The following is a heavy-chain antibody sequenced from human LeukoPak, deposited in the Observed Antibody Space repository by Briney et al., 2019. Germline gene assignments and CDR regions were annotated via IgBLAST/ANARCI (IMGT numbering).Heavy chain of an antibody. CDR2: INHSGST. Sequence: SETLSLTCAVYGGSFSGYYWSWIRQPPGKGLEWIWEINHSGSTNYNPSPKSRVTISVDTSKNQFSLKLSSVTAADTAVYYCARGYFDWLYPVNWFDPWGQGTLVTVSS. V-gene: IGHV4-34*01. CDR1: GGSFSGYY. D-gene: IGHD3-9*01. CDR3: ARGYFDWLYPVNWFDP. J-gene: IGHJ5*02.